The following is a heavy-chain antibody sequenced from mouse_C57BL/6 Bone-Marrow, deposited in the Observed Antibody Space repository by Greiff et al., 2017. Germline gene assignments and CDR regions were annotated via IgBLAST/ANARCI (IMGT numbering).Heavy chain of an antibody. Sequence: VQLQQPGAELVMPGASVKLSCKASGYTFTSYWMHWVKQRPGQGLEWIGEIDPSDSYTNYNQKFKGNSTLTVDKSSSTAYMQLSSLTSEDSAVYYCAREEIYYDYGFAYWGQGTLVTVSA. V-gene: IGHV1-69*01. J-gene: IGHJ3*01. CDR3: AREEIYYDYGFAY. CDR1: GYTFTSYW. D-gene: IGHD2-4*01. CDR2: IDPSDSYT.